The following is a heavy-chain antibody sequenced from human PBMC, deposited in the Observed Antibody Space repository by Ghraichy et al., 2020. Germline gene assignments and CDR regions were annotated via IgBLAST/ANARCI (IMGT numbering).Heavy chain of an antibody. D-gene: IGHD4-17*01. CDR1: GFTFSTYG. CDR3: ARDENGDHDFDS. V-gene: IGHV3-48*02. Sequence: GESLNISCAASGFTFSTYGMNWVRQAPGKGLEWVSFIGDSGVDISYSDSVKGRFTISRDNGKKSLYLQMNSLRDEDTAVYYCARDENGDHDFDSLGQGTLVTVSS. CDR2: IGDSGVDI. J-gene: IGHJ4*02.